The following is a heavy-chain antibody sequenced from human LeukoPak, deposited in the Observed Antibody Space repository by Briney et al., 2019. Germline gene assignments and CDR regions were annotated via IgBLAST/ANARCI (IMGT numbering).Heavy chain of an antibody. Sequence: GSSVKVSCKASGGTFSSYTISWVRQAPGQGLEWMGRIIPILGIANYAQKFQGRVTITADKSTSTAYMELSSLRSEDTAVYYCARARDIAARPWWYWGQGTLVTVSS. D-gene: IGHD6-6*01. V-gene: IGHV1-69*02. CDR1: GGTFSSYT. CDR3: ARARDIAARPWWY. CDR2: IIPILGIA. J-gene: IGHJ4*02.